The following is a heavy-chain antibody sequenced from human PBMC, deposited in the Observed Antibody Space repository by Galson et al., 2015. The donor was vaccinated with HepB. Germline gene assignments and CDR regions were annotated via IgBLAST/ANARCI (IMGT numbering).Heavy chain of an antibody. CDR2: IYHSGDA. V-gene: IGHV4/OR15-8*01. Sequence: ETLSLTCAVSGASIRTLDWWSWVRQSPGKRLEWIGQIYHSGDANYNPSFKSRVTMSVDTSKNQFSLKLSSVTAADTAIYYCARDWIRDGASYYFDYWGQGTLVTASS. D-gene: IGHD5-24*01. CDR3: ARDWIRDGASYYFDY. J-gene: IGHJ4*02. CDR1: GASIRTLDW.